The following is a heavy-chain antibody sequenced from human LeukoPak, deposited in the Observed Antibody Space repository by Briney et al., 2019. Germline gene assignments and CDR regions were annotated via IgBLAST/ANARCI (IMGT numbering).Heavy chain of an antibody. CDR1: GFTFSNYA. V-gene: IGHV4-59*08. J-gene: IGHJ4*02. Sequence: GSLRLSCAASGFTFSNYAMSWVRQPPGKGLEWIGYIYYSGSTNYNPSLKSRVTISVDTSKNQFSLKLSSVTTADTAVYYCARHDGLYWGQGTLVTVSS. CDR2: IYYSGST. CDR3: ARHDGLY.